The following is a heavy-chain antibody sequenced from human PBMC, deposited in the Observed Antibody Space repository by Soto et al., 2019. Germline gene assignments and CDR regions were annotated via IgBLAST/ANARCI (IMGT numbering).Heavy chain of an antibody. Sequence: GGSLRLSCAASGFTFNGYWMSWVRQAPGKGLEWVANIKHDGSEKYYVDSVKGRFTISRDNAKNSLYLQMNSLRAEDTAVYYCARDRGLFWYCSGGSCSGYMDVWGKGTTVTVSS. CDR3: ARDRGLFWYCSGGSCSGYMDV. CDR1: GFTFNGYW. V-gene: IGHV3-7*01. D-gene: IGHD2-15*01. J-gene: IGHJ6*03. CDR2: IKHDGSEK.